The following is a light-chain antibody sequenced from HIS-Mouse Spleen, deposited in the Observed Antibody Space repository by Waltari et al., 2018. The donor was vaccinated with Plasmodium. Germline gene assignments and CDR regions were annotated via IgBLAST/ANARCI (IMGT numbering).Light chain of an antibody. CDR2: KDI. Sequence: SYELTQPSSVSVSPGQTARITCSGDVLAKKYARWFQQQPGQAPGLVIYKDIERPSGIPGRFAGSSSGTTVTLTISGAQGEAEADYYCYSAADNNLGVFGGGTKLTVL. CDR1: VLAKKY. V-gene: IGLV3-27*01. J-gene: IGLJ3*02. CDR3: YSAADNNLGV.